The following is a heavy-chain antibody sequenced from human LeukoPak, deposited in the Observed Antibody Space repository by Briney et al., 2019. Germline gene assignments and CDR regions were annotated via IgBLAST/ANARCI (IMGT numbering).Heavy chain of an antibody. CDR3: ARTITSRNYYYYYYMDV. D-gene: IGHD3-16*01. CDR2: ISAYNGNT. V-gene: IGHV1-18*01. CDR1: GYTFTSYG. Sequence: ASVKVSCKASGYTFTSYGISWVRQAPGQGLEWMGWISAYNGNTNYAQKLQGRVTMTTDTSTSTAYMELRSLRSDDTAVYYCARTITSRNYYYYYYMDVWGKGTTVTVSS. J-gene: IGHJ6*03.